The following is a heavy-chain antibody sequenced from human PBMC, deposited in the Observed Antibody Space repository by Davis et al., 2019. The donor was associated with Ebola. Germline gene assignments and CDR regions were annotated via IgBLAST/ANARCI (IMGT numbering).Heavy chain of an antibody. CDR1: GGSLSGYY. CDR2: ISHTGST. D-gene: IGHD2-8*02. J-gene: IGHJ5*02. CDR3: ARGRYSPRVAVGVYAKFDP. Sequence: SHTLSLTCAVNGGSLSGYYRSWIRQPPGKGLEWIGEISHTGSTTYSPSLKSRVTMSLDTSKNQFPLKLTSVTAADTAVFYCARGRYSPRVAVGVYAKFDPWGQGTLVTVSS. V-gene: IGHV4-34*01.